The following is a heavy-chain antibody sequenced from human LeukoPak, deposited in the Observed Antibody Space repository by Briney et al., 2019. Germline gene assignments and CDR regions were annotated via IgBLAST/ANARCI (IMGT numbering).Heavy chain of an antibody. D-gene: IGHD3-22*01. J-gene: IGHJ4*02. CDR3: ARESYMIVDY. V-gene: IGHV3-23*01. CDR2: ISGSGTNI. Sequence: GGSLRLSCAASGFTFSNYAMHWVRQAPGKGLEWISAISGSGTNIYYADSVKGRFTISRDNSKNTLYLQMNSLRAEDTAVYYCARESYMIVDYWGQGTLVTVSS. CDR1: GFTFSNYA.